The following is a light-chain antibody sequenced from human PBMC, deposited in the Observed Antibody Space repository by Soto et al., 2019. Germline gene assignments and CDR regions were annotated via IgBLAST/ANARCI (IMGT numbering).Light chain of an antibody. CDR3: HQYGSSPPT. Sequence: FTPAPVTLSPSPGARATFSCMTSLSVSSSDLGWYQQKPGQAPRLLIDGASSRATGIPDRFSGSGSGTDFTLTISRLEPEDFAVYYCHQYGSSPPTFGQGTKVDIK. V-gene: IGKV3-20*01. CDR1: LSVSSSD. CDR2: GAS. J-gene: IGKJ1*01.